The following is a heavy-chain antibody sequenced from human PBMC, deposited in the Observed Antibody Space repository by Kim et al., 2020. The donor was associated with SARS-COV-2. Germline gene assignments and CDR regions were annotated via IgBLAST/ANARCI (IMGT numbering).Heavy chain of an antibody. CDR3: AKDVGWYVFDY. D-gene: IGHD6-19*01. Sequence: GGSLRLSCAASGFTFSSYGMHWVRQAPGKGLEWVAVIWYDGSNKYYADSVKGRFTISRDNSKNTLYLQMNSLRAEDTAVYYCAKDVGWYVFDYWGQGTLVTVSS. V-gene: IGHV3-33*06. CDR1: GFTFSSYG. J-gene: IGHJ4*02. CDR2: IWYDGSNK.